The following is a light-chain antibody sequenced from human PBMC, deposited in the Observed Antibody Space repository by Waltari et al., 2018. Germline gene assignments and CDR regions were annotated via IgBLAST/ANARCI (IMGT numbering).Light chain of an antibody. Sequence: VLTQSPGTPSLSPGERATLSCRASQRLTKNYLAWYQQKPGQAPRLLIYGASSRAAGIPDRFSGSGSGTDFALTISRLEPEDSAVYYCQQYGSSILYTFGQGTKLEIQ. CDR3: QQYGSSILYT. J-gene: IGKJ2*01. CDR1: QRLTKNY. V-gene: IGKV3-20*01. CDR2: GAS.